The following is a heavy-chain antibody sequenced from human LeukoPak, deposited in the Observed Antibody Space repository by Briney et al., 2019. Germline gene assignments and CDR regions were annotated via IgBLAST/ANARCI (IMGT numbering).Heavy chain of an antibody. CDR1: GLTFSSFG. V-gene: IGHV3-48*01. CDR3: ARDPGIAAAGYDY. CDR2: ITSRSDTM. D-gene: IGHD6-13*01. Sequence: GGSLGLFRAASGLTFSSFGMNWVRQAPGKGLEWISYITSRSDTMYYADSVQVRFTMSRDNSKNTLYLQINSLRAEDTAVYYCARDPGIAAAGYDYWGQGTLVTVSS. J-gene: IGHJ4*02.